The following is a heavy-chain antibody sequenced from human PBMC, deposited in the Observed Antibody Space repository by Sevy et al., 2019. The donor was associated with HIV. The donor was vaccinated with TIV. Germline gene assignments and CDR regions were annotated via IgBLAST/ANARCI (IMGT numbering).Heavy chain of an antibody. J-gene: IGHJ5*02. V-gene: IGHV1-2*02. CDR3: ARATLIATTDAKRPNDP. D-gene: IGHD6-13*01. Sequence: ASVKVSCKASGYTFTGYYMDWLRQAPGQGLEWLGWINPNNGDTHYAQKFQDRVTMTRDTSISTAYMELSRLTSDDTAVYYCARATLIATTDAKRPNDPWGQGTLVTVSS. CDR1: GYTFTGYY. CDR2: INPNNGDT.